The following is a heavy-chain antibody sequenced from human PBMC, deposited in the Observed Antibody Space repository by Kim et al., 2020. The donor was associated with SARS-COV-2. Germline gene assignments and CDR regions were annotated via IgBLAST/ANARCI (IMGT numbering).Heavy chain of an antibody. D-gene: IGHD3-3*01. CDR1: GFTFSSYG. J-gene: IGHJ6*03. CDR3: ARDTPLEWLLVGYMDV. V-gene: IGHV3-33*01. Sequence: GGSLRLSCAASGFTFSSYGMHWVRQAPGKGLEWVAVIWYDGSNKYYADSVKGRFTISRDNSKNTLYLQMNSLRAEDTAVYYCARDTPLEWLLVGYMDVWGKGTTVTVSS. CDR2: IWYDGSNK.